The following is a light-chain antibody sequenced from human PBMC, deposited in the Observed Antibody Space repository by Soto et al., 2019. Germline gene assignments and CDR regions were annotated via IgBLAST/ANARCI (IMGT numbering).Light chain of an antibody. V-gene: IGKV1-5*03. CDR2: KTS. J-gene: IGKJ1*01. Sequence: DIQMTQSPSSLSASVGDRVTITCRASQGIRDALGWYQQKPGKAPNLLIYKTSSLETGVPSRFSGSGSGTEFTLTISSLQPDDFATYYCQHWHDYSWTFGQGTKVEVK. CDR3: QHWHDYSWT. CDR1: QGIRDA.